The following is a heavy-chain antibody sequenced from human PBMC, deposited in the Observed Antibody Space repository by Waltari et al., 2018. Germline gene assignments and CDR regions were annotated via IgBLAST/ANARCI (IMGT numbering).Heavy chain of an antibody. CDR3: ATAYYYDSSGYYYYYGMDV. CDR2: VDPEDCET. V-gene: IGHV1-69-2*01. J-gene: IGHJ6*02. D-gene: IGHD3-22*01. Sequence: EVQLVQSGAEVKKPGATVNISCTVSGYTFTDYYLHWVKQAPGKGLEWMGLVDPEDCETIYAEKFQGRVTITADTSTDTAYMELSSLRSEDTAVYYCATAYYYDSSGYYYYYGMDVWGQGTTVTVSS. CDR1: GYTFTDYY.